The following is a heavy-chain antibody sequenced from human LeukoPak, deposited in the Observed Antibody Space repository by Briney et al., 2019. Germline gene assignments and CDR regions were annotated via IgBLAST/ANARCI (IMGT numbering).Heavy chain of an antibody. CDR2: ISWNSGSI. Sequence: GRSLRLSCAASGFTFDDYAMHWVRQAPGKGLEWVSGISWNSGSIGYADSVKGRFTISRDNAKNSLYLQMNSLRAEDTALHYCAKDPVSASAVAGNWYFDLWGRGTLVTVSS. CDR1: GFTFDDYA. CDR3: AKDPVSASAVAGNWYFDL. D-gene: IGHD6-19*01. V-gene: IGHV3-9*01. J-gene: IGHJ2*01.